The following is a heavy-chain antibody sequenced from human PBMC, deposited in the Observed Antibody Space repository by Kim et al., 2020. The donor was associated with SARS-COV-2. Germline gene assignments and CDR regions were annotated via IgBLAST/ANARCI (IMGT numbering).Heavy chain of an antibody. CDR2: ISSSSSYI. D-gene: IGHD6-25*01. Sequence: GGSLRLSCAASGFTFSTYSINWVRQAPGKGLEWVSSISSSSSYIYYADSVKGRVTISRDNAKNSLYLQMNSLRAEDTAVYYCARVQVGSSGWYGMDVWGQGTTVTVSS. J-gene: IGHJ6*02. V-gene: IGHV3-21*01. CDR1: GFTFSTYS. CDR3: ARVQVGSSGWYGMDV.